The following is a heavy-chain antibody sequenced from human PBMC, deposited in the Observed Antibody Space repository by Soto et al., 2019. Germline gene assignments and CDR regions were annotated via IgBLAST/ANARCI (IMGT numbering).Heavy chain of an antibody. CDR2: IWYDGSNK. D-gene: IGHD1-1*01. Sequence: GGSLRLFCAASGFTFSSYGMHWVRQAPGKGLEWVAVIWYDGSNKYYADSVKGRFTISRDNSKNTLYLQMNSLRAEDTAVYYCARVGFRAGTTAWFDPWGQGTLVTVSS. J-gene: IGHJ5*02. CDR3: ARVGFRAGTTAWFDP. CDR1: GFTFSSYG. V-gene: IGHV3-33*01.